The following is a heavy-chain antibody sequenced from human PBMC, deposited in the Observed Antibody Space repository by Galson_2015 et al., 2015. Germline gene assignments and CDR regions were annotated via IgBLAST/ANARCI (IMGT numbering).Heavy chain of an antibody. CDR1: GFTFSSYG. Sequence: SLRLSCAASGFTFSSYGMHWVRQAPGKGLEWVAVIWYDGSNKYHADSVKGRFTISRDNSKNTLYLQMNSLRAEDTAVYYCARGRGRGELYYFDYWGQGTLVTVSS. CDR3: ARGRGRGELYYFDY. CDR2: IWYDGSNK. V-gene: IGHV3-33*01. D-gene: IGHD1-7*01. J-gene: IGHJ4*02.